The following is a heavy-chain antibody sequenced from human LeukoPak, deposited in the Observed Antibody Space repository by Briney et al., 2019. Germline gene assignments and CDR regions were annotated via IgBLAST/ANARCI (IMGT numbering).Heavy chain of an antibody. J-gene: IGHJ4*02. CDR3: AKDITHDTVMFSFAS. CDR1: GFTFDDYA. Sequence: PGRSLRLSCAASGFTFDDYAMHWVRQTPRKGLEWVSGISWNSGNIGYAESVKGRFTISRDNARNSLYLQMNSLRAEDTALYYCAKDITHDTVMFSFASWGQGTLVTVSS. CDR2: ISWNSGNI. V-gene: IGHV3-9*01. D-gene: IGHD5-18*01.